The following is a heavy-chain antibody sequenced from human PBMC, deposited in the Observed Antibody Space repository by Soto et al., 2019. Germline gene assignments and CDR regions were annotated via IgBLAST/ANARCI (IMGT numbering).Heavy chain of an antibody. V-gene: IGHV1-69*01. CDR3: ARDLVSLAGWFDP. J-gene: IGHJ5*02. CDR1: GGTFSSYA. CDR2: IIPIFGTA. Sequence: QVQLVQSGAEVKKPGSSVKVSCKASGGTFSSYAISWVRQAPGQGLEWMGGIIPIFGTANYAQKFQGRVTITAVDSTCTAYMELSRLRSEETAVYCCARDLVSLAGWFDPWGQGTLVTVSS.